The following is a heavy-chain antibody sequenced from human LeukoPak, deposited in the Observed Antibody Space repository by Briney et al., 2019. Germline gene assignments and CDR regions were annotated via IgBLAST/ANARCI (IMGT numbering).Heavy chain of an antibody. D-gene: IGHD4-11*01. CDR1: GFTFSSYS. Sequence: GGSLRLSCAASGFTFSSYSMNWVRQAPGKGLEWVSSISSSSSYIYYADSVKGRFTISRDNAKNSLYLQMNSLRVEDTAVYYCARPSRIGYSNGLVLQHWGQGTLVTVSS. CDR3: ARPSRIGYSNGLVLQH. V-gene: IGHV3-21*01. J-gene: IGHJ1*01. CDR2: ISSSSSYI.